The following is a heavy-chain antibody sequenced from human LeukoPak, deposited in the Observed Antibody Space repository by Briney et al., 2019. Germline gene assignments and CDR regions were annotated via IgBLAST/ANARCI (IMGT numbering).Heavy chain of an antibody. D-gene: IGHD6-19*01. J-gene: IGHJ4*02. Sequence: ASVKVSCKASGYTFTSYYMHWVRQAPGQGLEWMGIINPSGGSTSYAQKFQGRVTMTRDTSTSTVYMELSSLRSEDTAVYYCATTSAVIAVAGYFDYWGQGTLVTVSS. CDR2: INPSGGST. CDR1: GYTFTSYY. CDR3: ATTSAVIAVAGYFDY. V-gene: IGHV1-46*01.